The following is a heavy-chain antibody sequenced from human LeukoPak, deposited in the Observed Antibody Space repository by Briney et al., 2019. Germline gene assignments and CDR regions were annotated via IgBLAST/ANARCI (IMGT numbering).Heavy chain of an antibody. Sequence: GASVTVSFTASGGTFSINVISWVRQAPGQGLEWMGGIIPIIGTPDYAQKFQGRVTITADKSTHTAYMELTSLKSDDTAVYYCARAGGSSWYVSLYYWGQGTPVTVSS. J-gene: IGHJ4*02. V-gene: IGHV1-69*06. CDR1: GGTFSINV. CDR3: ARAGGSSWYVSLYY. D-gene: IGHD6-13*01. CDR2: IIPIIGTP.